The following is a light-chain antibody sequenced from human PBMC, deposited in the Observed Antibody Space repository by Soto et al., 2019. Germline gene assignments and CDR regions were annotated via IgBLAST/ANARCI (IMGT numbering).Light chain of an antibody. CDR2: GAS. Sequence: EIVLTQSPGTLSLSPGEGATLSCRASQSVRSCYLAWYQQKPGQAPRLLIYGASSRATGIPDRFSGSGSGTDFTLTISRLEPEDLAVYYCQQYGSSPTFGGGTKVEIK. CDR1: QSVRSCY. J-gene: IGKJ4*01. CDR3: QQYGSSPT. V-gene: IGKV3-20*01.